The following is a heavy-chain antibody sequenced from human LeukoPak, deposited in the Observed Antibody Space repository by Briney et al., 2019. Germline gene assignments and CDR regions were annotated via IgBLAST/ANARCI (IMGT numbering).Heavy chain of an antibody. CDR1: GFTFSDYY. V-gene: IGHV3-30*18. J-gene: IGHJ4*02. Sequence: GGSLRLSCAASGFTFSDYYMSWIRQAPGKGLEWVAVISYDGSNKYYADSVKGRFTISRDNSKNTLYLQMNSLRAEDTAVYYCAKDGLRYDFWSGYWIDYWGQGTLVTVSS. D-gene: IGHD3-3*01. CDR3: AKDGLRYDFWSGYWIDY. CDR2: ISYDGSNK.